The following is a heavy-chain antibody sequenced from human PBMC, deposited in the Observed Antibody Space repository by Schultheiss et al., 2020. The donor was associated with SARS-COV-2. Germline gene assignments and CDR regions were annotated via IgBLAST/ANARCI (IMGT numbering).Heavy chain of an antibody. CDR1: GGSISNDEW. V-gene: IGHV4-38-2*01. D-gene: IGHD2-21*01. J-gene: IGHJ5*02. CDR2: IYHSGST. Sequence: SETLSLTCVVSGGSISNDEWWSWIRQPPGKGLEWIGSIYHSGSTNYNPSLKSRVTISVDTSKNQFSLKLSSVTAADTAVYYCANLHMSGPYNWFDPWGQGTLVTVSS. CDR3: ANLHMSGPYNWFDP.